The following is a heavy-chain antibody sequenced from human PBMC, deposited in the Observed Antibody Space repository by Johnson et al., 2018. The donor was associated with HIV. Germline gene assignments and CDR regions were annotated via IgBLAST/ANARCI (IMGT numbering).Heavy chain of an antibody. Sequence: VQLVESGGGVARPGGSLRLSCEGSGFIFDEYDMSWVRQTPGKGLEWVSGINWNGDSTAYADSVKGRFTVSRDNAKNSLYLQMNSLRAEDTALYYCANGGIAARPGAFDIWGQGTVVTVSS. CDR1: GFIFDEYD. CDR2: INWNGDST. D-gene: IGHD6-6*01. J-gene: IGHJ3*02. CDR3: ANGGIAARPGAFDI. V-gene: IGHV3-20*04.